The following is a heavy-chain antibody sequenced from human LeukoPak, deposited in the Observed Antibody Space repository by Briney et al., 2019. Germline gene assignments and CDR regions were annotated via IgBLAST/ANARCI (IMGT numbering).Heavy chain of an antibody. V-gene: IGHV3-30*01. CDR2: LSYDGSDR. Sequence: GRSLRLSCAASGFTLSEYGIHWVRQAPGKGLEWVAVLSYDGSDRYYADSVNGRFTISRDISSDTVSLQMNSLRVVDTALYFCARDRINMMVLVHDSGLDLWGQGTLVTVSS. J-gene: IGHJ5*02. D-gene: IGHD3-22*01. CDR3: ARDRINMMVLVHDSGLDL. CDR1: GFTLSEYG.